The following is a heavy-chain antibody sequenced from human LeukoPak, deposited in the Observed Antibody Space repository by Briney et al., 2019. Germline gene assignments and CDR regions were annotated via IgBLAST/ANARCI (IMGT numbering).Heavy chain of an antibody. CDR1: GFTFDDYA. CDR2: ISWNSGSI. V-gene: IGHV3-9*01. D-gene: IGHD6-13*01. Sequence: GGSLRLSCAASGFTFDDYAMHWVRQAPGKGLEWVSGISWNSGSIGYADSVKGRFTISRDNAKNSLYLQMNSLRAEDTAVYYCARDQIAADFDYWGQGTLVTVSS. J-gene: IGHJ4*02. CDR3: ARDQIAADFDY.